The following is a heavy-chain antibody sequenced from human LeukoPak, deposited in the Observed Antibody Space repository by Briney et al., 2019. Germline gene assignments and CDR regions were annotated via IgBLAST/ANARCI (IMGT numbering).Heavy chain of an antibody. Sequence: SETLSLTCGVSGGSITNTNYWTWVRQPPGKGLEWIGEANLQGSTNYNPSLMGRVAISVDTSENHISLQLTSVTAADTAVYYCAREGGPYRPLDYSGQGTLVTVSS. CDR1: GGSITNTNY. CDR2: ANLQGST. V-gene: IGHV4-4*02. CDR3: AREGGPYRPLDY. J-gene: IGHJ4*02.